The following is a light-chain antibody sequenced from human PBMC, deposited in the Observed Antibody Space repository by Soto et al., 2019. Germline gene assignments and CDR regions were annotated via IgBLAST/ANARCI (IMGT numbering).Light chain of an antibody. CDR3: QKYTSAPLT. CDR2: ATS. Sequence: DVQMTQSPSSLSAFVGDRVTITCRASQGIAPYLAWFQQKPGKVPKLLIYATSTLQSGVPSRFSGSGSGKDFTLTINSLQPEDVGTYYCQKYTSAPLTLGGGTKVEIK. V-gene: IGKV1-27*01. J-gene: IGKJ4*01. CDR1: QGIAPY.